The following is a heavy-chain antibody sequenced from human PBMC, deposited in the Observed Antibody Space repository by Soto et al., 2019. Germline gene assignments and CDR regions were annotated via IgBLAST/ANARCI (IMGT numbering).Heavy chain of an antibody. CDR3: AKVGGSYYYFDY. CDR1: GFTFSSYA. CDR2: ISGSGGST. V-gene: IGHV3-23*01. J-gene: IGHJ4*02. D-gene: IGHD1-26*01. Sequence: GGSLRLSCAASGFTFSSYAMSWVRQAPGKGLEWVSAISGSGGSTYHADSVKGRFTISRDNSKNTLYLQMNSLRAEDTAVYYCAKVGGSYYYFDYWGQGTLVTVST.